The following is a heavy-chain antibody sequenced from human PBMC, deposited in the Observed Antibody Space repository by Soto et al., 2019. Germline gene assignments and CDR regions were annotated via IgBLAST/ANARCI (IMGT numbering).Heavy chain of an antibody. CDR1: GFSFSDYS. J-gene: IGHJ4*02. Sequence: GRSVRRSCVASGFSFSDYSMTWIRQAPGKGLEWVSYISSSGSTIYYADSMKGRFTISRDNAKNSLYLQMNSLRAEDTAVYYCARDPREYYFDYWGQGTLVTVSS. CDR3: ARDPREYYFDY. CDR2: ISSSGSTI. V-gene: IGHV3-11*01.